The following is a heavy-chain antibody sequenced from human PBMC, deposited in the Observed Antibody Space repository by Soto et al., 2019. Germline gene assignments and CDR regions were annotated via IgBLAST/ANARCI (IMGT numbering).Heavy chain of an antibody. V-gene: IGHV4-39*01. D-gene: IGHD1-1*01. J-gene: IGHJ4*01. CDR1: GASINTNNYY. CDR2: IFYNGHA. CDR3: STRTLPARRIFEFVN. Sequence: PSETLSLTCSVSGASINTNNYYWGWIRQSPGQGLEWIGSIFYNGHANYNPSLRGRVAISQVLSKNQVSLELAPMTAANTAVYYCSTRTLPARRIFEFVNWCRGALVTVSS.